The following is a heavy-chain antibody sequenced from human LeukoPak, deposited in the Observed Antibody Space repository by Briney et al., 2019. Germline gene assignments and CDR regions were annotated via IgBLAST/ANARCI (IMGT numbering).Heavy chain of an antibody. V-gene: IGHV1-8*01. J-gene: IGHJ5*02. D-gene: IGHD3-10*01. CDR2: MNPNNGNT. CDR3: VRDGEGVAISVNYWFDP. CDR1: GFTFTSYD. Sequence: ASVKVSCKACGFTFTSYDINWVRQASGQGREGMGWMNPNNGNTGYAQKFQGRVTMTRDTSMSTAYMELRDLRSEDTAVYYCVRDGEGVAISVNYWFDPWGQGTLVTVSS.